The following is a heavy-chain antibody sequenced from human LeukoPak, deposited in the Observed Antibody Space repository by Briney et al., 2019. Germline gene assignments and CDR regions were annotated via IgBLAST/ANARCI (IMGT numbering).Heavy chain of an antibody. CDR2: ISAYNGNT. V-gene: IGHV1-18*01. Sequence: ASVKVSCKASGYTFTSYGISWVRQAPGQGLEWMAWISAYNGNTNYAQNLQGRFTMTTDTSTSTAYMELRSLRSDDTAFYYCARRTYSSSSSLFDYWGQGTLVTVSS. CDR3: ARRTYSSSSSLFDY. J-gene: IGHJ4*02. CDR1: GYTFTSYG. D-gene: IGHD6-6*01.